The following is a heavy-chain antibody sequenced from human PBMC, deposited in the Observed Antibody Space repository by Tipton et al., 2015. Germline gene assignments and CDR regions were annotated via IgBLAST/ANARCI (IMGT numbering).Heavy chain of an antibody. J-gene: IGHJ1*01. Sequence: TLSLTCAVSGGSIPGYYWSWIRQSPGEGLEWIGYIYYSGSTNYNPSLRSRVAMSMDTSKNQFSLKLSSVIAADTAVYYCARASIIQGYYHDSSRYYLFNSWGQGTLVTVSS. D-gene: IGHD3-22*01. CDR2: IYYSGST. CDR3: ARASIIQGYYHDSSRYYLFNS. CDR1: GGSIPGYY. V-gene: IGHV4-59*01.